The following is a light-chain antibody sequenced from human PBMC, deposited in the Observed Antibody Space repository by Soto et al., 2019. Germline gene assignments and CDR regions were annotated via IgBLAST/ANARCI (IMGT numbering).Light chain of an antibody. Sequence: IQLTQSPSSLSASIGDRVTIACRASQGIISYLVWYQQKPGKAPKLLIHDASSLQSGVPSRFSGSGSGTDFTLIISNLQPEDFATYYCQQVKSYPFTFGGGTKVEIK. CDR1: QGIISY. V-gene: IGKV1-9*01. CDR3: QQVKSYPFT. CDR2: DAS. J-gene: IGKJ4*01.